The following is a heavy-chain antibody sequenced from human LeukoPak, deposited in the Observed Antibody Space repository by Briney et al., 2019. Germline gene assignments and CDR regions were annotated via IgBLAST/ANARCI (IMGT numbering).Heavy chain of an antibody. D-gene: IGHD3-10*01. V-gene: IGHV4-30-2*01. CDR1: VGSISSGGYY. CDR2: INHSGST. CDR3: ASWPNGSGRKRGMDV. J-gene: IGHJ6*04. Sequence: PSQTLSLTCTVSVGSISSGGYYWSWIRQPPGKGLDGLGEINHSGSTNYNPSLTSRVTISVDTSKNQFSLKLSSVTAADTAVYYCASWPNGSGRKRGMDVWGKGTTVTVSS.